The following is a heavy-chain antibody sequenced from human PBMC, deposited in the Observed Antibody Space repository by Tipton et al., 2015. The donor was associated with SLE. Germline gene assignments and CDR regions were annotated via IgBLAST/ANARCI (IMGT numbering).Heavy chain of an antibody. D-gene: IGHD6-19*01. J-gene: IGHJ4*02. CDR3: ASWSPERTSGWSRFDY. V-gene: IGHV4-39*07. CDR2: IYYSGST. Sequence: TLSLTCTVSGGSISSSSYYWGWICQPPGKGLEWIGSIYYSGSTYYNPSLKSRVTISVDTSKNQFSLKLSSVTAADTAVYYCASWSPERTSGWSRFDYWGQGTLVTVSS. CDR1: GGSISSSSYY.